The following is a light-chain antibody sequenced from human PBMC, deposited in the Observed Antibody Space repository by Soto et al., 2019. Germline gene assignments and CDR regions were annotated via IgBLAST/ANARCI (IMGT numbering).Light chain of an antibody. CDR1: QSVSSN. Sequence: EIVMTQSPATLSVSPGERATLSCRASQSVSSNLAWYQQKPGQAPTLLIYGASARATGIPARFSGSGSGTEFTLTISSLQSEDFAVYYCQHYNNWPFTFGPGTKLEI. J-gene: IGKJ2*01. CDR2: GAS. CDR3: QHYNNWPFT. V-gene: IGKV3-15*01.